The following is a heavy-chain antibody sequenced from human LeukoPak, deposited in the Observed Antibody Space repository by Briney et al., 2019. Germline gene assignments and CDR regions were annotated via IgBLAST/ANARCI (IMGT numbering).Heavy chain of an antibody. D-gene: IGHD6-13*01. J-gene: IGHJ4*02. CDR2: IKQDGSEK. V-gene: IGHV3-7*01. CDR1: GFTFSSYW. Sequence: PGGSLRLSSAASGFTFSSYWMSWVRQAPGKGLEWVANIKQDGSEKYYVDSVKGRFTISRDNAKNSLYLQMNSLRAEDTAVYYCARGHRHSWLQSFIAAAGSFDYWGQGTLVTVSS. CDR3: ARGHRHSWLQSFIAAAGSFDY.